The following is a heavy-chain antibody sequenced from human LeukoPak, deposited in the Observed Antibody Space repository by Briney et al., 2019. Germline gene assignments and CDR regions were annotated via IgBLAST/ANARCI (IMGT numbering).Heavy chain of an antibody. CDR1: GFTFSSYA. J-gene: IGHJ1*01. Sequence: PGGSLRLSCAASGFTFSSYAMSWVRRAPGKGLEWVSAISGSGGSTYYADSVKGRFTISRDNSKNTLYLQMNSLRAEDTAVYYCAKDTPPRAAGLYPAEYFQHWGQGTLVTVSS. CDR3: AKDTPPRAAGLYPAEYFQH. CDR2: ISGSGGST. D-gene: IGHD6-13*01. V-gene: IGHV3-23*01.